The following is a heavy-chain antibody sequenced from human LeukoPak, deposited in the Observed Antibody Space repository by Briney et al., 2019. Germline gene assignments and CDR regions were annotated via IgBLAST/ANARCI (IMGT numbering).Heavy chain of an antibody. J-gene: IGHJ6*02. CDR2: ISYDGSNK. V-gene: IGHV3-30-3*01. CDR3: ARQSGSDSNYYYYGMDV. CDR1: GFTFSDYA. D-gene: IGHD4-11*01. Sequence: PGRSLRLSCAASGFTFSDYAMHWVRQAPGKGLEWLSLISYDGSNKYYADSVKGRFTISRDNSKNTLFLQMNSLRAEDTAMYYCARQSGSDSNYYYYGMDVWGQGTTVTVSS.